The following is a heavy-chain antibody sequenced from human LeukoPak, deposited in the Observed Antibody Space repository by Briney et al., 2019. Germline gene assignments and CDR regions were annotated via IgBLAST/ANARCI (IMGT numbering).Heavy chain of an antibody. CDR2: TSYSGTS. CDR1: GGSVSSSSYY. D-gene: IGHD4-23*01. CDR3: VRSHGGY. Sequence: SETLSLTCTVPGGSVSSSSYYWGWVRQPPGKGLEWIGLTSYSGTSAYNPSLESRVTISVDTPKNEFSVKLTSVTAADTDIYYCVRSHGGYWGQGTLVTVSS. V-gene: IGHV4-39*01. J-gene: IGHJ4*02.